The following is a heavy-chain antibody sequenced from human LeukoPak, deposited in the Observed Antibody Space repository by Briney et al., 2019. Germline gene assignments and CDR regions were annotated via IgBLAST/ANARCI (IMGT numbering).Heavy chain of an antibody. CDR3: ARDLPTVTVFDY. CDR1: GFTFSSYS. D-gene: IGHD4-11*01. J-gene: IGHJ4*02. V-gene: IGHV3-21*01. Sequence: GGSLRLSCAASGFTFSSYSMNWVRQAPGKGLEWVSSISSSSSYIYYADSVKGRFTISRDNAKSSLYLQMNSLRAEDTAVYYCARDLPTVTVFDYWGQGTLVTVSS. CDR2: ISSSSSYI.